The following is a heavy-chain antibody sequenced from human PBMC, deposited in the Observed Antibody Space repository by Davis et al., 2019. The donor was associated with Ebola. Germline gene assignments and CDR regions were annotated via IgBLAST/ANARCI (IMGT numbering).Heavy chain of an antibody. Sequence: PGGSQRLSCAASGFTVSSNYMSWVRQAPGKGLEWVSVIYSGGSTYYADSVKGRFTISRDNSKNTLYLQMNSLRAEDTAVYYCASAQGYCSGGSCPYYYYGMDVWGQGTTVTVSS. J-gene: IGHJ6*02. CDR2: IYSGGST. D-gene: IGHD2-15*01. V-gene: IGHV3-53*01. CDR3: ASAQGYCSGGSCPYYYYGMDV. CDR1: GFTVSSNY.